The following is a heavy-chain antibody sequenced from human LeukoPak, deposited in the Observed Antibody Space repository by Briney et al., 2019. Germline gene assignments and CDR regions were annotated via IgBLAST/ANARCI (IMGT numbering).Heavy chain of an antibody. J-gene: IGHJ4*02. Sequence: PGGSLRLSCAASGFTFSSYGMHWVRQAPGKGLEWVASIRYDGSNKYYADSVKGRFTISRDNAKNSLYLQMNSLRAEDTAVYYCARADWDTAMIDYWGQGTLVTVSS. CDR1: GFTFSSYG. V-gene: IGHV3-30*02. CDR2: IRYDGSNK. D-gene: IGHD5-18*01. CDR3: ARADWDTAMIDY.